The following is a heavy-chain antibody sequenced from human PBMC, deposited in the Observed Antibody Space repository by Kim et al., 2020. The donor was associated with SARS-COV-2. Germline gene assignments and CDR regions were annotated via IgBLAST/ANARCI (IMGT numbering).Heavy chain of an antibody. V-gene: IGHV5-51*01. CDR2: IYPGDSDT. J-gene: IGHJ6*02. D-gene: IGHD3-3*01. CDR3: ARHSTQSGYWSPENPYYYYGMDV. Sequence: GESLKISCKGSGYSFTSYWIGWVRQMPGKGLEWMGIIYPGDSDTRYSPSFQGQVTISADKSISTAYLQWSSLKASDTAMYYCARHSTQSGYWSPENPYYYYGMDVWGQGTTVTVSS. CDR1: GYSFTSYW.